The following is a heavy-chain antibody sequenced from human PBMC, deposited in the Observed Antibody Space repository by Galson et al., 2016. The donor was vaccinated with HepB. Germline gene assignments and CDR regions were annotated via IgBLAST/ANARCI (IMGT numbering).Heavy chain of an antibody. D-gene: IGHD5-24*01. V-gene: IGHV3-53*01. CDR2: IYSGGST. CDR1: GFTVSNNY. J-gene: IGHJ6*02. CDR3: ASDPMATRDYYYGMDV. Sequence: SLRLSCAASGFTVSNNYMSWVRQAPGKGLEWVSVIYSGGSTYYADSVKGRFTISRDNSKNTLYLQMNSLRAEDTAVYYCASDPMATRDYYYGMDVWGQGTTVPVSS.